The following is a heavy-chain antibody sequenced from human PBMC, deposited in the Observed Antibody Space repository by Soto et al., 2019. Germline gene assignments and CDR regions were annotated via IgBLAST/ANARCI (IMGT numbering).Heavy chain of an antibody. CDR2: IKSKTDGGTT. CDR1: GFTFSNAW. V-gene: IGHV3-15*01. J-gene: IGHJ4*02. Sequence: GGSLRLSCAASGFTFSNAWMSWVRQAPGKGLEWVGRIKSKTDGGTTDYAAPVKGRFTISRDDSKNTLYLQMNSLKTEDTAVYYCTTGARPDLRYFDWLLFRWGQGTLVTVSS. D-gene: IGHD3-9*01. CDR3: TTGARPDLRYFDWLLFR.